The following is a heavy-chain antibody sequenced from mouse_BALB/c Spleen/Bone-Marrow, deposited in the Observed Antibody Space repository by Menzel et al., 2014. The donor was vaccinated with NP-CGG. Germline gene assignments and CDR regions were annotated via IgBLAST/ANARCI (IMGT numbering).Heavy chain of an antibody. V-gene: IGHV14-3*02. D-gene: IGHD1-2*01. Sequence: EVQLQQSGAELVKPGASVKLSCTASGFNIKDTYMHWVKQRPEQRLEWIGRIDPANGNTKYDPKFQGKATIAADTSSNTAYLQLSSLTSEDTAVYYCARGGTTATWYFDVWGAGTTVTVTS. CDR1: GFNIKDTY. J-gene: IGHJ1*01. CDR3: ARGGTTATWYFDV. CDR2: IDPANGNT.